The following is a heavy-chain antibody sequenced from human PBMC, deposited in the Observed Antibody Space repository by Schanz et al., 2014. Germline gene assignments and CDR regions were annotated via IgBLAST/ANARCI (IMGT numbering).Heavy chain of an antibody. Sequence: EVQLVESGGGLVQPGGSLRISCAASGFTFSGYAMSWVRQAPGKGLEWVSDISDSGDSTHYADSVKGRFTISRDNAKNSLFLQMNSLSAEDTAVYYCAKVAPAATYLDSWGLGTLVTVSS. CDR3: AKVAPAATYLDS. CDR1: GFTFSGYA. J-gene: IGHJ4*02. CDR2: ISDSGDST. V-gene: IGHV3-23*04. D-gene: IGHD2-2*01.